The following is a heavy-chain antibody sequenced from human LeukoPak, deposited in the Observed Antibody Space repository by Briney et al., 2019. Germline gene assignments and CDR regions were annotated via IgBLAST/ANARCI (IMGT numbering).Heavy chain of an antibody. CDR1: GFTFSDYS. CDR2: IGIDSGNT. Sequence: PGGSLRLSCAASGFTFSDYSMNWVRQAPGKGLEWISYIGIDSGNTNYADSVKGRFTISGDKAKNSLYLQMNILRVEETAVYYCARDYKYAFDNWGQGTLVTVSS. V-gene: IGHV3-48*01. CDR3: ARDYKYAFDN. J-gene: IGHJ4*02. D-gene: IGHD5-24*01.